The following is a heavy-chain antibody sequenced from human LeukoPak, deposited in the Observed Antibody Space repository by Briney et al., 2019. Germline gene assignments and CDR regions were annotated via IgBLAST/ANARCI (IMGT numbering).Heavy chain of an antibody. J-gene: IGHJ4*02. CDR3: AREEDTAMVTEYYFDY. CDR1: GFTFSTYW. Sequence: GGSLRLSCAASGFTFSTYWMHWVRQAPGKGLVWVSHINTDGSRTNCADSVKGRFTISRDNAKSTLYLQMDSLRAEDTAVYYCAREEDTAMVTEYYFDYWGQGTLVTVSS. V-gene: IGHV3-74*01. CDR2: INTDGSRT. D-gene: IGHD5-18*01.